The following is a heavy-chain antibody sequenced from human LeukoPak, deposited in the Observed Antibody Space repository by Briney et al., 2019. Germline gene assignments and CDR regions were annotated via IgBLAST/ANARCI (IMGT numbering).Heavy chain of an antibody. J-gene: IGHJ4*02. Sequence: SETLSLTCTVSGVSISSYYWSWIRQPPGKGLEWIGYIYYSGSTNYNPSLKSRVTISVDTSKNQFSLKLSSVTAADTAVYYCARGWRWLQLPDYWGQGTLVTVSS. D-gene: IGHD5-24*01. CDR2: IYYSGST. CDR1: GVSISSYY. V-gene: IGHV4-59*01. CDR3: ARGWRWLQLPDY.